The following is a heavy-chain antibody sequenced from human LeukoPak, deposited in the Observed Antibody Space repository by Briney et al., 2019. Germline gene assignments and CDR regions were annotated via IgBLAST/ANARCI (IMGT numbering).Heavy chain of an antibody. CDR2: IYHSGST. CDR3: AIAPGAYCGGDCYFRAFDI. CDR1: GYSISSGYY. J-gene: IGHJ3*02. V-gene: IGHV4-38-2*01. Sequence: SETLSLTCAVSGYSISSGYYWGWIRQPPGKGLEWIGSIYHSGSTYYNPSLKSRVTISVDTSKNQFSLKLSSVTAADTAVYYCAIAPGAYCGGDCYFRAFDIWGQGTVVTVSS. D-gene: IGHD2-21*02.